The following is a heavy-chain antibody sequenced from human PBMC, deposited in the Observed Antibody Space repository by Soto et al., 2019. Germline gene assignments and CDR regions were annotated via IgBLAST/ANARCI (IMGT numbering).Heavy chain of an antibody. Sequence: PGEALKISRDACCYSFTSYWMGWVLPMPEKGLEWMGIVHSGVTDTKYSPSFQGQVTISVDKSITTAYLQWCSLKASDTAMYYSARTPGPEVAASLEYYYLSGMDVWGQGTMVTVSS. CDR2: VHSGVTDT. J-gene: IGHJ6*02. CDR3: ARTPGPEVAASLEYYYLSGMDV. V-gene: IGHV5-51*01. CDR1: CYSFTSYW. D-gene: IGHD2-15*01.